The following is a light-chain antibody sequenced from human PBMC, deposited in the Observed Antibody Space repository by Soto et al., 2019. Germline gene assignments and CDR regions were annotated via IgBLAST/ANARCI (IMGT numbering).Light chain of an antibody. J-gene: IGLJ1*01. CDR3: CSYGDSHLLYG. CDR1: AIYGGDQKS. CDR2: DAP. V-gene: IGLV2-11*01. Sequence: QSALTQPRSVSGSPGQSVTISCTGTAIYGGDQKSVSWYQQHPASAPQLLIYDAPKRPSGVPDRFSGSKSGNTASLTISGHQAEDEADYFCCSYGDSHLLYGFGTGTKVTVL.